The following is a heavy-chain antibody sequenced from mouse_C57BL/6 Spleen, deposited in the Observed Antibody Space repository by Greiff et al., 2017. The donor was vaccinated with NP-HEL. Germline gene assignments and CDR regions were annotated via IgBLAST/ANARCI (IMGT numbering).Heavy chain of an antibody. D-gene: IGHD1-1*01. CDR2: INPNNGGT. CDR3: ARGDYYGSSFAY. Sequence: VQLQQSGPELVKPGASVKIPCKASGYTFTDYNMDWVKQSHGKSLEWIGDINPNNGGTIYNQKFKGKATLTVAKSSSTAYMELRSLTSEDTAVYYCARGDYYGSSFAYWGQGTLVTVSA. J-gene: IGHJ3*01. V-gene: IGHV1-18*01. CDR1: GYTFTDYN.